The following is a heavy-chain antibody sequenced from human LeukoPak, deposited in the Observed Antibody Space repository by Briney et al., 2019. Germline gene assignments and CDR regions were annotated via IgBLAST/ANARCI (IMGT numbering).Heavy chain of an antibody. J-gene: IGHJ4*02. V-gene: IGHV3-30*14. Sequence: GGSLRLSCAASGFTFSSYAMHWVRQAPGKGLEWVAVISYDGSNKYYADSVKGRFTISRDNSKNTLDLQMNSLRAEDTAIYYCARDRAAGKFHFDYWGRGTLLTVSS. CDR2: ISYDGSNK. CDR1: GFTFSSYA. D-gene: IGHD6-13*01. CDR3: ARDRAAGKFHFDY.